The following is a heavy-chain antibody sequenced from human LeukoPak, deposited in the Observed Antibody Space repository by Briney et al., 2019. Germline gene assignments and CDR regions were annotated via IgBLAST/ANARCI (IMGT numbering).Heavy chain of an antibody. J-gene: IGHJ5*02. CDR2: IFDSGTT. V-gene: IGHV4-59*08. D-gene: IGHD3-10*01. CDR1: GVSISSYY. CDR3: ARHRGSLGGSGDWFDP. Sequence: SETLSLTCTVSGVSISSYYWSWIRQPPGKGLEWIRYIFDSGTTNYNPSLKSRLTMSVDTSKNQFSLKLSSLTAADTAVYYCARHRGSLGGSGDWFDPWGQGTLVTVSS.